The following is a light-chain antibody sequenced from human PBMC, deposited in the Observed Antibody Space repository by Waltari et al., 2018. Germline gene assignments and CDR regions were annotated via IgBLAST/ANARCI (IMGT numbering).Light chain of an antibody. Sequence: QLVLTQSPSASASLRASVKLTCTLSSGHSSNVIAWLKQQPEKGPRYLMKVNSDGSNSKGDDIPDPFSGSSSGAERYLTISSLQSEDEADYYCQTGGHGTWVFGGGTKLTVL. CDR2: VNSDGSN. J-gene: IGLJ3*02. CDR1: SGHSSNV. CDR3: QTGGHGTWV. V-gene: IGLV4-69*01.